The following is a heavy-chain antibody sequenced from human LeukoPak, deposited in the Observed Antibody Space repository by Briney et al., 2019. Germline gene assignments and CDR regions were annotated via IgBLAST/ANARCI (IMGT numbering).Heavy chain of an antibody. CDR1: GYTFTGYY. V-gene: IGHV1-2*04. D-gene: IGHD1-7*01. Sequence: ASVTVSCTASGYTFTGYYMHWVRQAPGQGLDWMGWINPNSGGTNYAQKFQGWVTMTRDTSISTAYMELSRLRSDDTAVYYCTRDLTGTRVFDYWGQGTLVTVSS. CDR2: INPNSGGT. J-gene: IGHJ4*02. CDR3: TRDLTGTRVFDY.